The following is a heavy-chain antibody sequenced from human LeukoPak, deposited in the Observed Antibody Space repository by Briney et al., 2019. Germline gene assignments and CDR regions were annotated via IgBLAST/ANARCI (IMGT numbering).Heavy chain of an antibody. Sequence: ASAKVSCKASGFTFTSSAMQWVRQARGQRLEWIGWIVVGSGNTNYAQKFQERVTITRDMSTSTAYMELSSLRSEDTAVYYCAALQDRDGYNPWGQGTLVTVSS. CDR1: GFTFTSSA. CDR3: AALQDRDGYNP. J-gene: IGHJ5*02. CDR2: IVVGSGNT. V-gene: IGHV1-58*02. D-gene: IGHD5-24*01.